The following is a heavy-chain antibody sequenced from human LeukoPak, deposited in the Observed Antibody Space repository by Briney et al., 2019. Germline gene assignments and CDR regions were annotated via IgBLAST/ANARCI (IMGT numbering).Heavy chain of an antibody. CDR2: IYTSGST. D-gene: IGHD3-22*01. V-gene: IGHV4-61*02. J-gene: IGHJ4*02. CDR1: GGSISSGSYY. CDR3: ARVTTGGYYNC. Sequence: SETLSLTCTVSGGSISSGSYYWSWIRQPAGKGLEWIGRIYTSGSTNYNPSLKSRVTISIDTSKNQFSLKLTSVTAADTAVYYCARVTTGGYYNCWGQGTLVTVSS.